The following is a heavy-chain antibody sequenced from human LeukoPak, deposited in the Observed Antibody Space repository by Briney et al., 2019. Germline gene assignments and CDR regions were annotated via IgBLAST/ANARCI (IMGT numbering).Heavy chain of an antibody. CDR3: ARGGSGWYGTRFHY. V-gene: IGHV3-30*04. J-gene: IGHJ4*02. CDR1: GFTFSSYA. Sequence: PGGSLRLSCAASGFTFSSYAMHWVRQAPGKGLEWVAVISYDGSNKYYADSVKGRFTISRDNSKNTLYLQMNSLRAEDTAVYYCARGGSGWYGTRFHYWGQGTLVTVSS. D-gene: IGHD6-19*01. CDR2: ISYDGSNK.